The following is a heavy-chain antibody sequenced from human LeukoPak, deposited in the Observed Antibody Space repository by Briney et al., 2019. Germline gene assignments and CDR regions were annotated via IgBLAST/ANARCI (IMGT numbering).Heavy chain of an antibody. CDR1: GFHFSIYN. J-gene: IGHJ4*02. V-gene: IGHV3-33*08. CDR2: IWYDGSNK. Sequence: GGSLRLSCAASGFHFSIYNMNWVRQAPGKGLEWVAVIWYDGSNKYYADSVKGRFTISRDNSKNTLYLQMNSLRAEDTAVYYCASQDASGWYLDYWGQGTLVTVSS. D-gene: IGHD6-19*01. CDR3: ASQDASGWYLDY.